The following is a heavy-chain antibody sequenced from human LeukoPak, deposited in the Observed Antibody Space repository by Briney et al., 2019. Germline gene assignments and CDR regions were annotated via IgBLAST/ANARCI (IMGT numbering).Heavy chain of an antibody. CDR3: ARDGSTPTAGRGTTPRSGGSCYSGCGDFQH. J-gene: IGHJ1*01. CDR2: IYHSGST. CDR1: GGSISSYY. V-gene: IGHV4-59*12. D-gene: IGHD2-15*01. Sequence: SETLSLTCTVSGGSISSYYWSWIRQPPGKGLEWIGYIYHSGSTYYNPSLKSRVTISVDRSKNQLSLKLSSVTAADTAVYYCARDGSTPTAGRGTTPRSGGSCYSGCGDFQHWGQGTLVTVSS.